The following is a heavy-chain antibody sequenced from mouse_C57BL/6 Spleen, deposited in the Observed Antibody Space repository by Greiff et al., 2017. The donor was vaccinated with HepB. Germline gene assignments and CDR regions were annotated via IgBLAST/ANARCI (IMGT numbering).Heavy chain of an antibody. CDR1: GFTFSSYA. CDR3: TRDQGLRAWFAY. CDR2: ISSGGDYI. D-gene: IGHD2-4*01. V-gene: IGHV5-9-1*02. Sequence: EVKLVESGEGLVKPGGSLKLSCAASGFTFSSYAMSWVRQTPEKRLEWVAYISSGGDYIYYADTVKGRFTISRDNARNTLYLQMSSLTSEDTAMYYCTRDQGLRAWFAYWGQGTLVTVSA. J-gene: IGHJ3*01.